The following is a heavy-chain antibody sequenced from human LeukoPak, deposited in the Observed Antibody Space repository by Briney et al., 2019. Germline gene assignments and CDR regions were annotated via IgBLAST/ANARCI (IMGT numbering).Heavy chain of an antibody. D-gene: IGHD5-24*01. V-gene: IGHV4-34*01. CDR1: GGSFSGYY. J-gene: IGHJ4*02. CDR2: INDSGSI. Sequence: KPSETLSLICAVYGGSFSGYYWTWIRQPPGKGLEWIGEINDSGSINYNPTLKSRVTISVDTSKNQFSLKLTSVTAADTAVYYCARGRRWWGQGTLVTVSS. CDR3: ARGRRW.